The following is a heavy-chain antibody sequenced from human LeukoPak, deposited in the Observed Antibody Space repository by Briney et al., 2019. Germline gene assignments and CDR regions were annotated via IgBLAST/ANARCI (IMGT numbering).Heavy chain of an antibody. V-gene: IGHV4-39*07. J-gene: IGHJ4*02. D-gene: IGHD6-13*01. Sequence: SETLSLTCTVSGGSISSSRYYWGWIRQPPGKGLEWIAIIYYSGTTYYNPSLKSRVTISVDTSKNQFSLKLSSVTAADTAVYYCARDEGSSWYNYWGQGTLVTVSS. CDR3: ARDEGSSWYNY. CDR1: GGSISSSRYY. CDR2: IYYSGTT.